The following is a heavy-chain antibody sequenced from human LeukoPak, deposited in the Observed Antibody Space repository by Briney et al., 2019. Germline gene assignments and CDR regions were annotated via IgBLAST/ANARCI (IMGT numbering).Heavy chain of an antibody. V-gene: IGHV1-2*02. CDR3: ARDRGSYYGMDV. CDR1: GYTFTGYY. CDR2: INPNSGDT. Sequence: ASVKVSCKASGYTFTGYYMHWVRQAPGQGLEWMGWINPNSGDTNYAQKFQGRVTMTRDTSISTAYMELSSLRSEDTAVYYCARDRGSYYGMDVWGQGTTVTVSS. J-gene: IGHJ6*02. D-gene: IGHD6-6*01.